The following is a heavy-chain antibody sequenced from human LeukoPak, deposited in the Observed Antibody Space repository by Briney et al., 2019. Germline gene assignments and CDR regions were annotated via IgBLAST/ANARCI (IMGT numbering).Heavy chain of an antibody. V-gene: IGHV3-15*01. CDR3: TTDKINEI. CDR1: GFSFSNAW. Sequence: PGGSLRLSCAASGFSFSNAWLSWVRQAPGKGLEWVGRIKSKTDGGTTDYGAPVKGRFTISRDDSENTLHLRMNSLKTEDTAVYYCTTDKINEIWGQGILVTVSS. CDR2: IKSKTDGGTT. D-gene: IGHD2-8*01. J-gene: IGHJ1*01.